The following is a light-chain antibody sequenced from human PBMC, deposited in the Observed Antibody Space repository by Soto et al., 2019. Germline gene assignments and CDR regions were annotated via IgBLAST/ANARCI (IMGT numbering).Light chain of an antibody. J-gene: IGKJ4*01. Sequence: DIQMTQSPSSLSASVGDRVTITCRASQRITYYLNWYQQKPGKAPKLLIYAASSLQSGVPSRFGGSGSGTDFALTISSLQPEDFATYYCQQTYSTPRTFGGGTKVEIK. V-gene: IGKV1-39*01. CDR1: QRITYY. CDR3: QQTYSTPRT. CDR2: AAS.